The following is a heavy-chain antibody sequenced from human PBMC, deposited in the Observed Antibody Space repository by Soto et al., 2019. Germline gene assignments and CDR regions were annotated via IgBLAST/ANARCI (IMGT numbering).Heavy chain of an antibody. CDR3: AKDRGYCSGGSCYSGLLDY. D-gene: IGHD2-15*01. CDR1: GFTFSSYA. V-gene: IGHV3-23*01. J-gene: IGHJ4*02. Sequence: GGSLRLSCAASGFTFSSYAMNWVRQAPGKGLEWVSVISGSGGSTYYADSVKGRFTISRDNSKNTLYLQMSSLRAEDTAVYYCAKDRGYCSGGSCYSGLLDYWGQGTLVTVSS. CDR2: ISGSGGST.